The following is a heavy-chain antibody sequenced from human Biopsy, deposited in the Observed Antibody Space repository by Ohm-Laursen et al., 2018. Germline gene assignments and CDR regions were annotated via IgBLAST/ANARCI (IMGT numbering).Heavy chain of an antibody. Sequence: SLRLSCAAAGFSFTSYTMNWVRQDPGKGLEWVSSITSRSGYKYYADSVKGRFTISRDNAKNSLYLQMNSLRAEDTAVYFCASLGLVWFGELLSVPFGMDVWGQGTTVTVSS. J-gene: IGHJ6*02. CDR1: GFSFTSYT. D-gene: IGHD3-10*01. CDR2: ITSRSGYK. CDR3: ASLGLVWFGELLSVPFGMDV. V-gene: IGHV3-21*01.